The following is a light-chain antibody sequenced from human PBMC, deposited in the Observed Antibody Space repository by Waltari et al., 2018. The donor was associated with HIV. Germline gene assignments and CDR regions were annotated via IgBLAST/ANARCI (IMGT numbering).Light chain of an antibody. J-gene: IGLJ2*01. V-gene: IGLV1-44*01. CDR1: YSNIGSNT. CDR3: AAWDDSLHGEL. Sequence: QSVLTQTPSLSGTPGQRVTISCSGGYSNIGSNTVNWYQQFPGTAPRLLIDSNNQRPAVVPARFSGSQSGTSASLVISELQSQDEADYHCAAWDDSLHGELFGGGTKLTVL. CDR2: SNN.